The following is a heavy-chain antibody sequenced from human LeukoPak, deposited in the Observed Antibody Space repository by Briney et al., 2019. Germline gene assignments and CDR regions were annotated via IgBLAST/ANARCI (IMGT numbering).Heavy chain of an antibody. CDR2: IIPMFGAP. D-gene: IGHD3-3*01. CDR3: ARDLASRMSGVAHLTPDEGDT. CDR1: GGSFSSSA. V-gene: IGHV1-69*01. Sequence: GASVKVSCKASGGSFSSSATSWVRQAPGQGLEWMGGIIPMFGAPTYAQKFHGRVTITADESTKTVYMELSSLRSEDTAVYYCARDLASRMSGVAHLTPDEGDTWGQGTLVTVSS. J-gene: IGHJ5*02.